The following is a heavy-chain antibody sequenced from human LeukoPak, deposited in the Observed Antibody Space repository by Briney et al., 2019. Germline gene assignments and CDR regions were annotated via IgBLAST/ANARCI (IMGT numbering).Heavy chain of an antibody. CDR2: IYYTGGT. J-gene: IGHJ2*01. Sequence: PSETLSLTCTVSGGSISGYYWSWIRQPPGKGLEWIGYIYYTGGTNYNPSLESRVTISVDTSKKLFSLKLNSVTAADTAVYYCARDSRWLGYWYFDLWGRGTLVSVSS. CDR3: ARDSRWLGYWYFDL. CDR1: GGSISGYY. D-gene: IGHD3-10*01. V-gene: IGHV4-59*01.